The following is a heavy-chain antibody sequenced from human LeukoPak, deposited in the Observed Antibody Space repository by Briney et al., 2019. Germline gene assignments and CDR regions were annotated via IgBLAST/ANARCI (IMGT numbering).Heavy chain of an antibody. D-gene: IGHD2-15*01. V-gene: IGHV3-43*02. CDR3: AKEIDTLGTNTFDI. J-gene: IGHJ3*02. CDR2: VSADGAKS. Sequence: GGSLRLSCAASGFRFDDFAMHWVRQSPGKGLEWVSLVSADGAKSYYAESVRGRFTISRDNSKNSLYLQMNTLRSEDTAFYYCAKEIDTLGTNTFDIWGHGTLVTVSS. CDR1: GFRFDDFA.